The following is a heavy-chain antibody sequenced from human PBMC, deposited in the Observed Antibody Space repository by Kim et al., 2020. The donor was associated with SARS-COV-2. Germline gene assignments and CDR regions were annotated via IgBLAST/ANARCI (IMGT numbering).Heavy chain of an antibody. D-gene: IGHD6-19*01. Sequence: GGSLRLSCAASGFTFSSYAMSWVRQAPGKGLEWVSAISGSGGSTYYADSVKGRFTISRDNSKNTLYLQMNSLRAEDTAVYYCAKITISGWFSEYFQHWGQGTLVTVSS. V-gene: IGHV3-23*01. CDR1: GFTFSSYA. J-gene: IGHJ1*01. CDR2: ISGSGGST. CDR3: AKITISGWFSEYFQH.